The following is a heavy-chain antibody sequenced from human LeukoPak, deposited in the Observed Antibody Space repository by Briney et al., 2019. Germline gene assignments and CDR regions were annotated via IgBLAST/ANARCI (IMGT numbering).Heavy chain of an antibody. CDR3: ARTNTGGGYFYYGMDV. CDR2: IYPDDSET. V-gene: IGHV5-51*01. CDR1: GYKFTTHW. D-gene: IGHD6-13*01. J-gene: IGHJ6*02. Sequence: GESLNISCKVSGYKFTTHWIGWVRQMPGKGLEYMGIIYPDDSETRYSPAFEGQVTISADKSTRTAYLQWSSLNASDTAMYYCARTNTGGGYFYYGMDVWGQGTTVTVS.